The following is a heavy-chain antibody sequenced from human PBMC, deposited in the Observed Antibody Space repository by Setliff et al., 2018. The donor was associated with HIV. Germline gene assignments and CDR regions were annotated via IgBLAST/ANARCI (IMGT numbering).Heavy chain of an antibody. J-gene: IGHJ4*02. D-gene: IGHD6-19*01. CDR2: IYSGGST. V-gene: IGHV3-66*02. CDR1: GFTVSSNY. Sequence: GGSLRLSCAASGFTVSSNYMSWVRQAPGKGLEWVSVIYSGGSTYYADSVKVRFTISRDNSKNTLYLQMNSLRTEDTAVYYCAREGQWLDGFDYWGQGTLVTVSS. CDR3: AREGQWLDGFDY.